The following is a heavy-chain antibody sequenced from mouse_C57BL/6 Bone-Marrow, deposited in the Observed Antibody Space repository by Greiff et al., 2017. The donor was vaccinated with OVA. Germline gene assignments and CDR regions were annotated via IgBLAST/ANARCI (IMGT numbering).Heavy chain of an antibody. Sequence: EVQLQQPGAELVRPGASVKLSCTASGFNIKDDYMHWVKQRPEQGLEWIGWIDPENGDTEYVSKFQGKATITAETSSNTASLQLSSLTAEDTAVYYCTTLYYGYDWFAYWGQGTLVTVSA. D-gene: IGHD2-2*01. V-gene: IGHV14-4*01. J-gene: IGHJ3*01. CDR1: GFNIKDDY. CDR3: TTLYYGYDWFAY. CDR2: IDPENGDT.